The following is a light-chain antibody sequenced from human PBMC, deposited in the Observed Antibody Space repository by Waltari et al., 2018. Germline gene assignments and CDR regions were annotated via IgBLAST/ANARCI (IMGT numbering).Light chain of an antibody. J-gene: IGKJ1*01. V-gene: IGKV3-15*01. CDR2: DVS. CDR1: QSVRGS. CDR3: QQYNNWPRT. Sequence: DIVMTQSPATLSVSPGERVALSCRASQSVRGSLAWYQQKPGQAPRLLISDVSTRATGVPARFSGSGSGTVFTLTINSLQSEDFAVYYCQQYNNWPRTFGQGTKVEIK.